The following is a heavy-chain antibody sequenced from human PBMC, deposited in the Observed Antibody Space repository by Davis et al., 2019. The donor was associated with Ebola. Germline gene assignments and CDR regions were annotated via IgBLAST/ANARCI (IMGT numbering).Heavy chain of an antibody. V-gene: IGHV3-74*01. CDR3: ARAPRYCTNGVCFDS. D-gene: IGHD2-8*01. Sequence: PGGSLRLSCVASGFPFDTHWMHWVRQAPGKGLVWVARITRDASSTDYADSVKGRFTISRDNAKNTLYLQMESLRDEATAVYYCARAPRYCTNGVCFDSWGQGTLVTVSS. CDR1: GFPFDTHW. CDR2: ITRDASST. J-gene: IGHJ4*02.